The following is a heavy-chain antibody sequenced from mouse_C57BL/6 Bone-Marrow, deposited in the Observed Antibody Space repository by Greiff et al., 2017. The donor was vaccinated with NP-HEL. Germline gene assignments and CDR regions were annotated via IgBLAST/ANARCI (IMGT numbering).Heavy chain of an antibody. J-gene: IGHJ2*01. CDR1: GFTFSDYG. CDR3: ARGRTGNYFDY. CDR2: ISSGSSTI. V-gene: IGHV5-17*01. D-gene: IGHD4-1*01. Sequence: EVKVVESGGGLVKPGGSLKLSCAASGFTFSDYGMHWVRQAPEKGLEWVAYISSGSSTIYYADTVKGRFTISRDNAKNTLFLQMTSLRSEDTAMYYCARGRTGNYFDYWGQGTTLTVSS.